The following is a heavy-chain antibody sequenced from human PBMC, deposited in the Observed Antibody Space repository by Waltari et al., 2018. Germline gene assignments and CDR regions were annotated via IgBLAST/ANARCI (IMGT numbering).Heavy chain of an antibody. D-gene: IGHD3-22*01. J-gene: IGHJ6*02. V-gene: IGHV3-30*04. CDR3: ARDYCDRTNCHGMDV. CDR1: EFTFSSYA. CDR2: ISYNERNT. Sequence: VQLVESGGCVVQPGRSLRLSCAASEFTFSSYAIHWVRQAPGKGLEWVAVISYNERNTYYVDSVKGRFTISRDNSKKMLYLQMNSLRAEDTAVYYCARDYCDRTNCHGMDVWGQGTTVTVSS.